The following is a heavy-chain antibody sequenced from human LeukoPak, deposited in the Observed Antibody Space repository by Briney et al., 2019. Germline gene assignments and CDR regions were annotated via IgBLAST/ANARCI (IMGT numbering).Heavy chain of an antibody. V-gene: IGHV3-7*01. Sequence: GGSLKLSCAASGFTFSDSWMSWVRQAPGKGLEWVANMNQDGSEKDYVDSVKGRFTISRDNARNSLYLQMGSLRAEDTAVYYCATYTHWVAGDVWGQGTTVTVSS. CDR2: MNQDGSEK. CDR3: ATYTHWVAGDV. CDR1: GFTFSDSW. J-gene: IGHJ6*02. D-gene: IGHD3-16*01.